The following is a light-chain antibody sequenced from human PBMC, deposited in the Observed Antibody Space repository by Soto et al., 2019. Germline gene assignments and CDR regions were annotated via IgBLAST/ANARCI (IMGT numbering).Light chain of an antibody. CDR3: HSYDTTTVV. CDR2: EDN. Sequence: NFMLTQPHSVSESPGKTVTISCTRSSGSIASTYVQWHQQRPGSAATTVIYEDNRRPSGVPDRFSGSIDSSSNSASLSISGLRTEDEADYYCHSYDTTTVVFGGGTKLTVL. CDR1: SGSIASTY. J-gene: IGLJ2*01. V-gene: IGLV6-57*03.